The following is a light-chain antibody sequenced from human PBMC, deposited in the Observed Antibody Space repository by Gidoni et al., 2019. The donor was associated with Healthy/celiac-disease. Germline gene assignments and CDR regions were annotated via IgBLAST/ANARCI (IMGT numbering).Light chain of an antibody. CDR3: QAWDSSAFYV. CDR1: KLGVRY. J-gene: IGLJ1*01. Sequence: YELIQSPSVSVSPGQTARITCSGDKLGVRYAFWDQQKPGQSPVLVIYQDSKRPSVIPWRFSSSNSGDTATLTISGTQARDEADYYCQAWDSSAFYVFGTGTKVTVL. CDR2: QDS. V-gene: IGLV3-1*01.